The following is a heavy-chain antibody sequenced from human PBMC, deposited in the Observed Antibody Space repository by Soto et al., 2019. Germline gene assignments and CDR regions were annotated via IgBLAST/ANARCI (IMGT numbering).Heavy chain of an antibody. CDR2: ISGSGAST. J-gene: IGHJ4*02. V-gene: IGHV3-23*01. CDR3: AKGSRGYTAYYFDY. Sequence: EVQLLESGGGLVQPGGSLRLSCAASEFSFGGYAMSWVRQAPGKGLEWVSSISGSGASTFYADSVRGRFTISRDNNRNTVYLQMNSLRAEDTALYYCAKGSRGYTAYYFDYWGQGTRITVSS. CDR1: EFSFGGYA. D-gene: IGHD5-18*01.